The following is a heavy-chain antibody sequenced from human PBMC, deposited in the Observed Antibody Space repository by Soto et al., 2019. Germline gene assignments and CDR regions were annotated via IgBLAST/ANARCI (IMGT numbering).Heavy chain of an antibody. CDR2: IYYSGTT. D-gene: IGHD3-16*01. CDR1: GDSITRNSYF. J-gene: IGHJ4*02. Sequence: SETLSLTCTVSGDSITRNSYFWAWIRQPPGKRLEWIGSIYYSGTTYYNPSLKSRVTIFVDRSKNQFSLKLSSVTAADMFVYYCARHLSVDYFDYWGRGALVTVSS. V-gene: IGHV4-39*01. CDR3: ARHLSVDYFDY.